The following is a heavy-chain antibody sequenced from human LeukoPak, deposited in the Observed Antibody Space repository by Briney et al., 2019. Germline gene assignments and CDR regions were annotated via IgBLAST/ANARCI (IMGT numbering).Heavy chain of an antibody. D-gene: IGHD3/OR15-3a*01. J-gene: IGHJ4*02. CDR2: ISGSGGST. CDR3: TKDLKWGDWYFDY. Sequence: GGSLRLSCAAPGFTFSSYAMSWVRQAPGKGLEWVSAISGSGGSTYYADSVKGRLTISRDNSKNTLYLQMNSLRAEDAAVYYCTKDLKWGDWYFDYWGQGTLVTVSS. V-gene: IGHV3-23*01. CDR1: GFTFSSYA.